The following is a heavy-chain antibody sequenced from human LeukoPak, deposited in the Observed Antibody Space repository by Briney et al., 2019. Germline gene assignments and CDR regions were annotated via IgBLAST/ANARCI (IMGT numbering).Heavy chain of an antibody. CDR2: ISYDGSNK. Sequence: PGGSLRLSCAASGFTFSSYGMHWVRQAPGKGLEWVAVISYDGSNKYYADSVKGRFTISRDNSKNTLYLQMNSLRAEDTAVYYCAREEPGYCSSTSCPAFDYWGQGTLVTVSS. D-gene: IGHD2-2*01. CDR3: AREEPGYCSSTSCPAFDY. CDR1: GFTFSSYG. J-gene: IGHJ4*02. V-gene: IGHV3-30*03.